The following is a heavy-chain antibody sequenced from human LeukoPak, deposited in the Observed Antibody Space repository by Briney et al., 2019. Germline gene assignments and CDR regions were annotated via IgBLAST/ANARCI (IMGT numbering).Heavy chain of an antibody. CDR3: AKDPKGGARAWRYCSGGSCYFPQFDY. D-gene: IGHD2-15*01. V-gene: IGHV3-23*01. CDR2: INDRDTNT. CDR1: QFTFSSYA. Sequence: GGSLRLSCVASQFTFSSYALSWVRQAPGKGLEWVSTINDRDTNTDHADSVKGRFTISRDNSKNTLYLQMNSLRVEDTAVYYCAKDPKGGARAWRYCSGGSCYFPQFDYWGQGTLVTVSS. J-gene: IGHJ4*02.